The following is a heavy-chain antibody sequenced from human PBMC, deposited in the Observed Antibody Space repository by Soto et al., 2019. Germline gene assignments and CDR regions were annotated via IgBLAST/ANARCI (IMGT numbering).Heavy chain of an antibody. CDR3: ARWGCSGSNCNLNQRSFDL. V-gene: IGHV3-33*03. CDR2: IWYDGSNK. D-gene: IGHD2-15*01. J-gene: IGHJ4*02. CDR1: GFIFNEYG. Sequence: QVQLVESGGGVVQPGRSLRLSCAASGFIFNEYGMHWVRQAPGKGLEWVAVIWYDGSNKYYADSVKGRFTFSRDNSKNTMSLQRNSRRVEDTAVYYCARWGCSGSNCNLNQRSFDLWGQGTLVTVSS.